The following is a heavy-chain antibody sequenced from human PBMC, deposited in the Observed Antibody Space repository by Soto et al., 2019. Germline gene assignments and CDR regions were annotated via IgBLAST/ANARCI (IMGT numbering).Heavy chain of an antibody. CDR3: ARGQAPQQLDYYYYGMDV. J-gene: IGHJ6*02. D-gene: IGHD6-13*01. V-gene: IGHV3-30-3*01. CDR2: ISYDGSNK. Sequence: QVQLVESGGGVVQPGRSLRLSCAASGFTFSSYAMHWVRQAPGKGLEWVAVISYDGSNKYYADSVKGRFTISRDNSKNTLYLQMNSLRAEDTAVYYCARGQAPQQLDYYYYGMDVWGQGTTVTVSS. CDR1: GFTFSSYA.